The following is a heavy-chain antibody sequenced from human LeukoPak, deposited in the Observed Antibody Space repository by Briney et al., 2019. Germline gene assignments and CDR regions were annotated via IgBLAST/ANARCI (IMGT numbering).Heavy chain of an antibody. Sequence: PGGSLRLSCAASGFTFSSCSMNWVRQAPGKGLEWVSSISSSSSYIYYADSVKGRFTISRDNAKNSLYLQMNSLRAKDTAVYYCARPGVTGWFDPWGQGTLVTVSS. J-gene: IGHJ5*02. D-gene: IGHD3-10*01. CDR1: GFTFSSCS. CDR3: ARPGVTGWFDP. CDR2: ISSSSSYI. V-gene: IGHV3-21*01.